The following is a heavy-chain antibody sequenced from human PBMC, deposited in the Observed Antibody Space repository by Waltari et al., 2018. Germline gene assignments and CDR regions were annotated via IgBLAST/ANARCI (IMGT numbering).Heavy chain of an antibody. CDR1: GYSFSGSW. CDR3: ARHRPEGSGSYGFDF. V-gene: IGHV5-51*01. CDR2: IYPGDSDT. Sequence: AEVKKPGESLKISCKGSGYSFSGSWIGWVRQMPGKGLQWMGIIYPGDSDTRYSPSFQGRVTISVDKSISTAYLQWSSLQASDTAMYYCARHRPEGSGSYGFDFWGQGSLFTVAS. J-gene: IGHJ4*02. D-gene: IGHD3-10*01.